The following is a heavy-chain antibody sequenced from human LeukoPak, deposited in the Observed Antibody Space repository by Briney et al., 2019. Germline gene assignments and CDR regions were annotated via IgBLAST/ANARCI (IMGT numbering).Heavy chain of an antibody. V-gene: IGHV4-34*01. D-gene: IGHD3-16*02. J-gene: IGHJ4*02. Sequence: SESLSLTCAVYGGSFSGYYWSWIRQPPGKGLGWIGEINHSGSTNYNPSLKSRVTISVDTYKNQFSLKLSSVTAADTAVYYCARDKAHYDYVWGSYRAPHFFDYWGQGTLVTVSS. CDR1: GGSFSGYY. CDR2: INHSGST. CDR3: ARDKAHYDYVWGSYRAPHFFDY.